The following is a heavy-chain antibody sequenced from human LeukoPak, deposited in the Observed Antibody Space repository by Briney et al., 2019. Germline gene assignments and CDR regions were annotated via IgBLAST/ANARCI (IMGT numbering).Heavy chain of an antibody. J-gene: IGHJ4*02. CDR3: ARGLRGRITIFGVVSAGYYFGY. CDR1: GGSISSSSYY. CDR2: IYYSGST. V-gene: IGHV4-39*07. D-gene: IGHD3-3*01. Sequence: SETLSLTCTVSGGSISSSSYYWGWIRQPPGKGLEWIGSIYYSGSTYYNPSLKSRVTISVDTSKNQFSLKLSSVTAADTAVYYCARGLRGRITIFGVVSAGYYFGYWGQGTLVPVSS.